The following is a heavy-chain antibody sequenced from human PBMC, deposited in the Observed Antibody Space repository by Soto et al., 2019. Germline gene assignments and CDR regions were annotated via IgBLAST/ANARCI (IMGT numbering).Heavy chain of an antibody. CDR1: GFAFSSYV. CDR2: ISGSGGST. CDR3: AKSKFYYDSSGYS. J-gene: IGHJ5*02. Sequence: HPGGSLRLSCAASGFAFSSYVMSWVRQAPGKGLEWVSGISGSGGSTYYADSVKGRFTISRDNSKNTLFLQMNSLRAEDTAIYYCAKSKFYYDSSGYSWGQGTLVTVS. D-gene: IGHD3-22*01. V-gene: IGHV3-23*01.